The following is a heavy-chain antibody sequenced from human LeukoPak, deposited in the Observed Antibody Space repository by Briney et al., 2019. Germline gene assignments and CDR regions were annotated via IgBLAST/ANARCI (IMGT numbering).Heavy chain of an antibody. V-gene: IGHV3-11*04. CDR2: IGLSGSPL. J-gene: IGHJ4*02. CDR1: GFPFTRFY. CDR3: ARKDFSSGSFSY. Sequence: PGGSLRLSCAVSGFPFTRFYMSWIRQAPGKGLVWISYIGLSGSPLDYADSVRGRFTISRDNAKNSLYLELNSLRAEDTAVYYCARKDFSSGSFSYWGQGTLVTVSS. D-gene: IGHD3-22*01.